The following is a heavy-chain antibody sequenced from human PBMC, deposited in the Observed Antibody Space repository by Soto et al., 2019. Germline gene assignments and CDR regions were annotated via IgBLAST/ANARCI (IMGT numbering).Heavy chain of an antibody. Sequence: GGSLRLSCAASGFTFSNYGMHWVRQAPGKGLEWVAVISYDGSNKYYADSVKGRFTISRDNSKNTLYLQMNSLRADDTAVYYCARDFSTNYQIDYWGQGTLVTVS. D-gene: IGHD2-8*01. CDR3: ARDFSTNYQIDY. J-gene: IGHJ4*02. CDR2: ISYDGSNK. V-gene: IGHV3-30*03. CDR1: GFTFSNYG.